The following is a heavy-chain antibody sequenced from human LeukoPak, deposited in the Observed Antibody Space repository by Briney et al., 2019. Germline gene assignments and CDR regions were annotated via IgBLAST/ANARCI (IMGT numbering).Heavy chain of an antibody. D-gene: IGHD2-2*02. CDR1: GGSISSSSYY. J-gene: IGHJ4*02. CDR2: IYYSGST. Sequence: SGTLSLTCTVSGGSISSSSYYWGCIRQPPGKGLEWIGSIYYSGSTYYNPSLKSRVTISVDTSKNQFSLTLSSVTAADTAVYYCASTDCSSTSCYTPFDFWGRGTLVTVS. V-gene: IGHV4-39*01. CDR3: ASTDCSSTSCYTPFDF.